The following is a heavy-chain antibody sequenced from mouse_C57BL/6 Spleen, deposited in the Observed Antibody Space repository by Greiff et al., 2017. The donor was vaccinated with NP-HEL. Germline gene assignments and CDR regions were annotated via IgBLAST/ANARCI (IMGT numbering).Heavy chain of an antibody. CDR1: GYTFTSYW. CDR3: ARKPRRHYYYAMDY. Sequence: QVQLQQPGAELVKPGASVKMSCKASGYTFTSYWITWVKQRPGQGLEWIGDIYPGSGSTNYNAKFKSKATLTVDTSSSTAYMQLSSLTSEDSTVYYGARKPRRHYYYAMDYWGQGTSVTVSS. D-gene: IGHD3-1*01. CDR2: IYPGSGST. J-gene: IGHJ4*01. V-gene: IGHV1-55*01.